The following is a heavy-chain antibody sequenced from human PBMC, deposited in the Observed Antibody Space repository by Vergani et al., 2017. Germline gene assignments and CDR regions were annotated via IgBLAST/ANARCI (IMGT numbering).Heavy chain of an antibody. CDR1: GYTFTGYY. J-gene: IGHJ1*01. V-gene: IGHV1-2*02. D-gene: IGHD2-2*02. Sequence: QVQLVQSGAEVKKPGASVKVSCKASGYTFTGYYMHWVRQAPGQGLEWMGWSNPNSGGTNYAQKFQGRVTMTRDTPIRTAYMEMSRLRYDDTAVYYCASEGCSSTSCYNGGYFQHWGQGTLVTVSS. CDR3: ASEGCSSTSCYNGGYFQH. CDR2: SNPNSGGT.